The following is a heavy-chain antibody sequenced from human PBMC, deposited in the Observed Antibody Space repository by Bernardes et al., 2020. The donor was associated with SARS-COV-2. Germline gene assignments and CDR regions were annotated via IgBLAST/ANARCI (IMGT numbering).Heavy chain of an antibody. CDR3: AKDSSPLYYYYAMDV. V-gene: IGHV3-23*01. J-gene: IGHJ6*02. CDR1: GFIFSSYA. CDR2: ISGSGGST. D-gene: IGHD3-16*01. Sequence: SLILSCAASGFIFSSYAMSWVRQAPGQGLEWVSGISGSGGSTYYADSVKGRFTISRDNSKNTLFLQMNSLRAEDTAVYYCAKDSSPLYYYYAMDVWGQGTTVTVSS.